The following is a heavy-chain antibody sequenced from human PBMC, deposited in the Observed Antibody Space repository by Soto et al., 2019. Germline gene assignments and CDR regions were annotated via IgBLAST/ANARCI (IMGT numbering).Heavy chain of an antibody. D-gene: IGHD2-2*01. CDR3: ARDGRYCSRPSCYSGSWFDP. Sequence: GGSLRLSCAASGFTFSSYGMHWVRQAPGKGLEWVAVIWYDGSNKYYADSVKGRFTISRDNSKNTLYLQMNSLRAEDTAVYYCARDGRYCSRPSCYSGSWFDPWGQGTLVTVSS. CDR2: IWYDGSNK. V-gene: IGHV3-33*01. CDR1: GFTFSSYG. J-gene: IGHJ5*02.